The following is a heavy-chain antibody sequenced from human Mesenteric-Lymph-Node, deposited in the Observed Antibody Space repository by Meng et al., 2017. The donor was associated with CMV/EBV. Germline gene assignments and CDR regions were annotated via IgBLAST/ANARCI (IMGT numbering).Heavy chain of an antibody. J-gene: IGHJ2*01. CDR3: ARGIRYFDWLQYWYFDL. CDR2: INSNAGNP. V-gene: IGHV7-4-1*02. CDR1: SHITSYA. Sequence: SHITSYAMKWVRQAPGQGLVWMGWINSNAGNPTYAQGFTGRFVFSLDTSVSTAYLQISSLKAEDTAVYYCARGIRYFDWLQYWYFDLWGRGTLVTVSS. D-gene: IGHD3-9*01.